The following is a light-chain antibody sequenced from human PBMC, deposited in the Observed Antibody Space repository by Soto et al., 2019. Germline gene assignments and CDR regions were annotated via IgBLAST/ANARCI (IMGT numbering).Light chain of an antibody. CDR1: QSIGKH. J-gene: IGKJ5*01. CDR2: GAS. V-gene: IGKV1-39*01. Sequence: GGRVTIACRASQSIGKHLNWYQQKPGKAPKFLIYGASTLQSGVPSRFTGSGSGTDFTLTVNSLQAEDFATYYCQQSYTRPTTFGQGTRLEI. CDR3: QQSYTRPTT.